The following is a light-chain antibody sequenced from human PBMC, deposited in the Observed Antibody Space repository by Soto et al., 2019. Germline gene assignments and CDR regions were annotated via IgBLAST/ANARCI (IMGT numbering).Light chain of an antibody. CDR1: QSVDSTY. Sequence: EIVLTQSPGTLSLSPGERATLSCRASQSVDSTYLAWYQQKPDQSPRLLIYATSTRAAGIPDRCSGSGSWTDFTLTISRLEPDDVAVYYCQQYDKSPPMYTFGQGTKVEIK. J-gene: IGKJ2*01. CDR2: ATS. V-gene: IGKV3-20*01. CDR3: QQYDKSPPMYT.